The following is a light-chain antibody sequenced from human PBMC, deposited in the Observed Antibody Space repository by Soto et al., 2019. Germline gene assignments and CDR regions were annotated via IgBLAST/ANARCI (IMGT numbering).Light chain of an antibody. J-gene: IGLJ3*02. CDR2: GNS. CDR3: QSYDSSLSVRV. Sequence: QSVLTQPPSVSGAPGQTVTISCTGSSSNIGAGYDVHWYQQLPGTAPKLLIFGNSNRPSGVPDRFSGSKSDTSASLAITGLQAEDEADYYCQSYDSSLSVRVFGGGTQLTVL. CDR1: SSNIGAGYD. V-gene: IGLV1-40*01.